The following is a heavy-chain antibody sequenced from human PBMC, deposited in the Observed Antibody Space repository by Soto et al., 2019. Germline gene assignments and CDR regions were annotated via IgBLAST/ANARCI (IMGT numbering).Heavy chain of an antibody. Sequence: EVQLLESGGGLVQPGGSLTLACAASGFTFSSYVMSWVRQAPGKGLEWVSAISGGDDATYYAASVKGRFIISRDNSRNTLYLQMTSLRAEVTALYYCVKDWSGSKCPCMDVWGQGTTVTVSS. J-gene: IGHJ6*02. CDR1: GFTFSSYV. CDR3: VKDWSGSKCPCMDV. D-gene: IGHD3-3*01. V-gene: IGHV3-23*01. CDR2: ISGGDDAT.